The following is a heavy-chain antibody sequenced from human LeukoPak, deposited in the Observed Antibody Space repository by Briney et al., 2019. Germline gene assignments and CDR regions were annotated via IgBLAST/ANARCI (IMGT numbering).Heavy chain of an antibody. CDR2: IYYSGST. J-gene: IGHJ4*02. V-gene: IGHV4-39*01. CDR3: PRLGVHGYYYDR. CDR1: GGSISSNSYY. D-gene: IGHD3-22*01. Sequence: SETLSLTCTVSGGSISSNSYYWGWIRQPPGKGLEWIGTIYYSGSTYYNPSLKSRVTISVDTSKNQFSLKLSSVTAADTAVYYCPRLGVHGYYYDRWGQGTLVTVSS.